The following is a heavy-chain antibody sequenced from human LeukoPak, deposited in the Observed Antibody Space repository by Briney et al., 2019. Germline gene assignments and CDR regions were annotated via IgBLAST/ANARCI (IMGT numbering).Heavy chain of an antibody. V-gene: IGHV3-20*04. CDR3: ARWELAGRVLERLSWIAY. Sequence: GGSLRLSCAASGFTVDVYGMAWVRQAPGKWLGWVSGFNWNGEGTGYADSVKGRCTISRDNAKKSLFLRMNSLRVEDTAVYYCARWELAGRVLERLSWIAYWGQGALVTVSS. CDR1: GFTVDVYG. D-gene: IGHD3-3*01. J-gene: IGHJ4*02. CDR2: FNWNGEGT.